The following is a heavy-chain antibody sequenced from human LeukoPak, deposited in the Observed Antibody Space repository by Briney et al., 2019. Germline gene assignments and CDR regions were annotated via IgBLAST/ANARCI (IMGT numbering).Heavy chain of an antibody. D-gene: IGHD3-9*01. CDR3: AKDLVLRYFDWSFDY. CDR2: ISWNSGSI. Sequence: GRSLRLSCAASGFTFDDYAMHWVRQAPGKGLEWVSGISWNSGSIGYADSVKGRFTISRDNAKNSLYLQMNSLRAEDTALYYCAKDLVLRYFDWSFDYWGQGTLVTVSS. V-gene: IGHV3-9*01. J-gene: IGHJ4*02. CDR1: GFTFDDYA.